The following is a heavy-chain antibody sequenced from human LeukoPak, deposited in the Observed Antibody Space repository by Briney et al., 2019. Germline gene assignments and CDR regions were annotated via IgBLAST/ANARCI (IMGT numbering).Heavy chain of an antibody. J-gene: IGHJ3*02. CDR2: ISWNSGSI. V-gene: IGHV3-9*03. CDR3: AKPLNGYCSSTSCYPGAFDI. D-gene: IGHD2-2*03. CDR1: GFTYSSYA. Sequence: GGSLRLSSAASGFTYSSYAMHWVRQAPGKGLEWVSGISWNSGSIGYADSVKGRFTISRDSAKNSLYLQMNSLRAEDMALYYCAKPLNGYCSSTSCYPGAFDIWGQGTMVTVSS.